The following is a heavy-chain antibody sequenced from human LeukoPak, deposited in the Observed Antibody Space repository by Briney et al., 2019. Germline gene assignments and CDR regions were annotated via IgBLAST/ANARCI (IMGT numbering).Heavy chain of an antibody. Sequence: GASVKVSCKASGYTFTGYYMHWVRQAPGQGLEWMEWINPNSGGTNYAQKFQGWVTMTRDTFISTAYMELSRLRSDDTAVYYCARDHYYGSGSSPYYYGMDVWGQGTTVTVSS. CDR3: ARDHYYGSGSSPYYYGMDV. J-gene: IGHJ6*02. V-gene: IGHV1-2*04. CDR1: GYTFTGYY. CDR2: INPNSGGT. D-gene: IGHD3-10*01.